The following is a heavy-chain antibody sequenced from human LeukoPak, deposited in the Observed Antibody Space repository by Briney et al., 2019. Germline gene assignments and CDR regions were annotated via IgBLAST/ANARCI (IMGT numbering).Heavy chain of an antibody. CDR3: ARAIIVGATHFDY. CDR1: GGSISTSSYY. Sequence: KPSETLSLTCTVSGGSISTSSYYWGWIRQPPGKGLEWIGSIYYSGSTNYNPSLKSRVTISVDTSKNQFSLKLSSVTAADTAVYYCARAIIVGATHFDYWGQGTLVTVSS. CDR2: IYYSGST. D-gene: IGHD1-26*01. V-gene: IGHV4-39*07. J-gene: IGHJ4*02.